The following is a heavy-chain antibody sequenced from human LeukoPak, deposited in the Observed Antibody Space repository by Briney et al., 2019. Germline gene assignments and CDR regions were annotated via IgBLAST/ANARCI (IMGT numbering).Heavy chain of an antibody. CDR2: IKRDGSEK. D-gene: IGHD1-14*01. CDR3: ATSRSGDY. J-gene: IGHJ4*02. CDR1: GFTLSNAW. Sequence: GGSLRLSCAASGFTLSNAWMNWVRQAPGKGLEWVANIKRDGSEKNYVDSVKGRFTISRDNAKNALYLQMNSLRAGDTAVYYCATSRSGDYWGQGTLVTVSS. V-gene: IGHV3-7*01.